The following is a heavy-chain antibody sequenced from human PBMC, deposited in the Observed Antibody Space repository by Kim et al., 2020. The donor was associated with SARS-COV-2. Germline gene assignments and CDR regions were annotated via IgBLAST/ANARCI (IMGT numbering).Heavy chain of an antibody. CDR3: TRDFFIFDS. J-gene: IGHJ4*02. CDR1: GFTFSIYS. CDR2: ISSSSTTI. D-gene: IGHD3-3*01. V-gene: IGHV3-48*02. Sequence: GGSLRLSCAASGFTFSIYSMNWVRQAPGKGLEWVAYISSSSTTIKYADSVKGRFTIFRDNARNSLYLQMNSLRDGDTAVYYCTRDFFIFDSWGRGTLVTVSS.